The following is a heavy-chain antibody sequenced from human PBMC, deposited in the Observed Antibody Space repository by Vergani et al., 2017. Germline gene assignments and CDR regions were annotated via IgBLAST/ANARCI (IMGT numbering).Heavy chain of an antibody. D-gene: IGHD6-13*01. J-gene: IGHJ4*02. V-gene: IGHV4-59*01. Sequence: QVRLQESGPGLVKPSETLSLICTVSGVSITTYYWSWVRQPPGKGLEWLGYIYYSGSATYNPSLRSRLTIAVATSKNQFSLRLSSVTAADTALYYGAGDSSSWQRADYWGQGTLVTVSS. CDR2: IYYSGSA. CDR1: GVSITTYY. CDR3: AGDSSSWQRADY.